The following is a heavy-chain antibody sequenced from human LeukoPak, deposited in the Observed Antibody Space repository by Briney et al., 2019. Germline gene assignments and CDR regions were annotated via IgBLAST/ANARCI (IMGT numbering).Heavy chain of an antibody. D-gene: IGHD2-2*01. V-gene: IGHV3-53*01. CDR3: VKEGGLGYCSTTSCAFAH. Sequence: GGSLRLSCAGSGFSVSDNYMTWVRQAPGKGLEWVSVTYSGGTTYYADSVEGRFTISRDNSKNTLYLQMNSLRTEDTAVYYCVKEGGLGYCSTTSCAFAHWGRGTLVTVSS. J-gene: IGHJ4*02. CDR1: GFSVSDNY. CDR2: TYSGGTT.